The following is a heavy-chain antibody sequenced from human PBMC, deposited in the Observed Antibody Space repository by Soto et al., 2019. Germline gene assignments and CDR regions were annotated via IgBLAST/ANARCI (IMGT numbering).Heavy chain of an antibody. J-gene: IGHJ4*02. D-gene: IGHD4-17*01. V-gene: IGHV1-2*04. CDR1: GYTFTGYY. CDR2: INPNSGGT. CDR3: ARDDDYGDYELSY. Sequence: GSVKVSCKASGYTFTGYYMHWVRQAPGQGLEWMGWINPNSGGTNYAQKFQGWVTMTRDTSISTAYMELSRLRSDDTAVYYCARDDDYGDYELSYWGQGTLVTVSS.